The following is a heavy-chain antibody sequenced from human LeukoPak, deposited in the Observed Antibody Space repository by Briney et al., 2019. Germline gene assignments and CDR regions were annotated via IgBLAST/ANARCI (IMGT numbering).Heavy chain of an antibody. CDR3: ARGPRYCSGGSCYSGTRGWFDP. CDR1: GGSISSSNW. Sequence: SGTLSLTCAVSGGSISSSNWWSWVRQPPGKGLEWIGEIYHSGSTNYNPSLKSRVTISVDKSKNQFSLKLSSVTAADTAVYYCARGPRYCSGGSCYSGTRGWFDPRGQGTLVTVSS. J-gene: IGHJ5*02. V-gene: IGHV4-4*02. CDR2: IYHSGST. D-gene: IGHD2-15*01.